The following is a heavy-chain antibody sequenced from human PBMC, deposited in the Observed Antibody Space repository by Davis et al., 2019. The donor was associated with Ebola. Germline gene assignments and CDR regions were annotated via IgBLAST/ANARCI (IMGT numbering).Heavy chain of an antibody. D-gene: IGHD4-11*01. CDR2: ITKGSDAI. CDR1: GFLFSDYS. V-gene: IGHV3-48*02. Sequence: PGGSLRLSCAASGFLFSDYSMNWVRQAPGKGLEWVTYITKGSDAIHYADSVKGRFTVSRDNAKNSLFLQMNSLRDEDSAVYYCARDYIFAFDFWGQGTQVTVSS. CDR3: ARDYIFAFDF. J-gene: IGHJ4*02.